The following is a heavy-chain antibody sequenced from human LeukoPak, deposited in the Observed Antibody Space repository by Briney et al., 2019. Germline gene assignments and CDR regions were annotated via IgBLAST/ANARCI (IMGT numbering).Heavy chain of an antibody. CDR3: ARGRTLYYGSGSLTRPLDY. V-gene: IGHV4-59*12. CDR1: GGSISSYY. Sequence: SETLSLTCTVSGGSISSYYWSWIRQPPGKGLEWIGYIYYSGGTNYNPSLKSRVTISVDTSKNQFSLKLSSVTAADTAVYYCARGRTLYYGSGSLTRPLDYWGQGTLVTVSS. J-gene: IGHJ4*02. CDR2: IYYSGGT. D-gene: IGHD3-10*01.